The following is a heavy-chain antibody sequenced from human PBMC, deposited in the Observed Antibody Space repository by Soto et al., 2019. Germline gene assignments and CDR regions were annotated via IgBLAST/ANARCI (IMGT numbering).Heavy chain of an antibody. V-gene: IGHV5-10-1*01. CDR2: IDPSDSYT. CDR1: GYSFTSYC. CDR3: AGHHELHLAGVGMDV. D-gene: IGHD1-26*01. Sequence: PGESLKISCKGSGYSFTSYCVSWVRQMPGKGLEWMGRIDPSDSYTNYSPSFQGHVTISADKSISTAYLQWSSLKASDTAMYYCAGHHELHLAGVGMDVWGQGTPVTVSS. J-gene: IGHJ6*02.